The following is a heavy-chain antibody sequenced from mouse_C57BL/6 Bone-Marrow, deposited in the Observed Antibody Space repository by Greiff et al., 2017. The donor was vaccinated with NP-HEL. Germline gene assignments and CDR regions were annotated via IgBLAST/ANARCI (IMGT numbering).Heavy chain of an antibody. CDR3: ARGGYDVPYARDY. V-gene: IGHV1-69*01. CDR1: GYTFTSYW. J-gene: IGHJ4*01. Sequence: QVQLQQPGAELVMPGASVTLSCKASGYTFTSYWMHWVKQIPVPGLEWIGYIDPSDSSTNYNQKFNGKSTLTVDKSSSTAYRQLRSLTSEDSAVYYCARGGYDVPYARDYWGQGTSVTVSS. D-gene: IGHD2-2*01. CDR2: IDPSDSST.